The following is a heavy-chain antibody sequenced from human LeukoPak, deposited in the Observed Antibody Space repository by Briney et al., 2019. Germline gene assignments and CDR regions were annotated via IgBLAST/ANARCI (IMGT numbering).Heavy chain of an antibody. CDR3: ARDSCSSTSCYAPWYFDY. D-gene: IGHD2-2*01. CDR2: ISGSGGST. CDR1: GFTFSSYG. V-gene: IGHV3-23*01. Sequence: GGSLRLSCAASGFTFSSYGMSWVRQAPGKGLEWVSAISGSGGSTYYADSVKGRFTISRDNSKNTLYLQMNSLRAEDTAVYYCARDSCSSTSCYAPWYFDYWGQGTLVTVSS. J-gene: IGHJ4*02.